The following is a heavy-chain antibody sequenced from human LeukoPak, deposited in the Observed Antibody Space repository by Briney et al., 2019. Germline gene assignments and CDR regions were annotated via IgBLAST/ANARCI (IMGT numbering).Heavy chain of an antibody. CDR1: GFTFSSYS. CDR3: AKDVWIAAAGTNWFDP. D-gene: IGHD6-13*01. Sequence: GGSLRLSCAASGFTFSSYSMNWVRQAPGKGLEWVSSISSSSSNKYYADSVKGRFTISRDNSKNSLYLQMNSLRAEDTAVYYCAKDVWIAAAGTNWFDPGRQGTLVTVST. V-gene: IGHV3-21*01. J-gene: IGHJ5*02. CDR2: ISSSSSNK.